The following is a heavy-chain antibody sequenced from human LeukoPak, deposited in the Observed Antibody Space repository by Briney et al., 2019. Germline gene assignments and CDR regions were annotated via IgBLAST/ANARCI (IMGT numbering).Heavy chain of an antibody. D-gene: IGHD6-19*01. V-gene: IGHV4-34*01. J-gene: IGHJ5*02. CDR1: GGSISNYY. Sequence: SETLSLTCTVSGGSISNYYWNWIRQPPGKGLEWIGEINHSGSTNYNPSLKSRVTISVDTSKNQFSLKLSSVTAADTAVYYCARIGYSSGWYGWFDPWGQGTLVTVSS. CDR3: ARIGYSSGWYGWFDP. CDR2: INHSGST.